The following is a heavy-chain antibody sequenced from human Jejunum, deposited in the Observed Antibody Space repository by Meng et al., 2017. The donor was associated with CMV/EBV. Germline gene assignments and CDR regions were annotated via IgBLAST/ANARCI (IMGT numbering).Heavy chain of an antibody. CDR2: IYYNGKT. J-gene: IGHJ4*02. CDR1: GGSISSSNYY. D-gene: IGHD1-26*01. Sequence: QLQLQESGPGLVKPSETLSLTCTVSGGSISSSNYYWGWIRQPPGKGLEWIGNIYYNGKTYYTPSLKSRVTIFLDTSKNQFSLKLSSVTAADTAVYYCARRRIVGGTHDHWGQGTLVTVSS. CDR3: ARRRIVGGTHDH. V-gene: IGHV4-39*01.